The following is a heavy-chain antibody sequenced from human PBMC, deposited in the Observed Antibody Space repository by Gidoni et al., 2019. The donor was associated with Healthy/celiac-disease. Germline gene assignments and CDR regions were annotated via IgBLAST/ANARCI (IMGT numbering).Heavy chain of an antibody. Sequence: QVQLQESGPGLVTPSETLSLTCTVSGGSISSYYWRWIRQPPGKGLEWIGYIYYSGSTKYNPSLKSRVTISVDTSKNQFSLKLSSVTAADTAVYYCARHEGYGDYADAFDIWGQGTMVTVSS. V-gene: IGHV4-59*01. CDR1: GGSISSYY. D-gene: IGHD4-17*01. J-gene: IGHJ3*02. CDR2: IYYSGST. CDR3: ARHEGYGDYADAFDI.